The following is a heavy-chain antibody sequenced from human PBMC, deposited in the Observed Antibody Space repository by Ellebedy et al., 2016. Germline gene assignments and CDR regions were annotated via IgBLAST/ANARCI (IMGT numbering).Heavy chain of an antibody. CDR2: ISSGGSI. CDR3: AKDPMVRGDSGV. CDR1: GVSVTTNY. D-gene: IGHD3-10*01. Sequence: GGSLRLSCAASGVSVTTNYMTWVRQAPGKGLEWLSVISSGGSICYADSVKGRFTISRDDSRNTLYLQMSGLRAEDTAVYYCAKDPMVRGDSGVWGQGTTVTVSS. V-gene: IGHV3-53*01. J-gene: IGHJ6*02.